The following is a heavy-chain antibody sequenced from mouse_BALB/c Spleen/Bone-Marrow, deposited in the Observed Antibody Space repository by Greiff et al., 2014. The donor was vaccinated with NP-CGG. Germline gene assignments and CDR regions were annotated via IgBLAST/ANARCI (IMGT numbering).Heavy chain of an antibody. J-gene: IGHJ2*01. CDR3: APLTGTFDD. CDR1: GFNIKDTY. Sequence: VHVKQSGAELVKPGASVKLSCTASGFNIKDTYMHWVKQRPEQGLEWIGRIDPANDNTQYDPKFQDKATITADTSSNSAYLQLSSLTSEDTAVYYCAPLTGTFDDWGQGTTLTVSS. V-gene: IGHV14-3*02. CDR2: IDPANDNT. D-gene: IGHD4-1*01.